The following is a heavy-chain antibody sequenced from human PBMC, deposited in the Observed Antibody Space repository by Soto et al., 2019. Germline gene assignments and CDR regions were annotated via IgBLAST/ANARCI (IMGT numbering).Heavy chain of an antibody. Sequence: TGGSLRLSCAASGFTFSSYAMSWGRQAPGTGLEWVSAISGSGGSTYYADSVKGRFTISRDNSKNTLYLQMNSLRAEDTAVYYCAEDPYSSVLYYFDYWGQGTLVTVSS. CDR3: AEDPYSSVLYYFDY. J-gene: IGHJ4*02. CDR2: ISGSGGST. CDR1: GFTFSSYA. D-gene: IGHD6-19*01. V-gene: IGHV3-23*01.